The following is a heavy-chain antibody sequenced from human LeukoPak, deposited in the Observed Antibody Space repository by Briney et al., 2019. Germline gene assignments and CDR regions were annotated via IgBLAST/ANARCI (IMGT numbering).Heavy chain of an antibody. V-gene: IGHV3-7*05. CDR1: GFTFNSYG. CDR3: ARDKADNWNYETHYFGY. Sequence: PGGSLRLSCAASGFTFNSYGMNWLRQAPGKGLEWVANIKQDGSEKYYVDSVKGRFTISRDNAKNSLYLQMNSLRAEDTAVYYCARDKADNWNYETHYFGYWGQGTLVTVSS. J-gene: IGHJ4*02. D-gene: IGHD1-7*01. CDR2: IKQDGSEK.